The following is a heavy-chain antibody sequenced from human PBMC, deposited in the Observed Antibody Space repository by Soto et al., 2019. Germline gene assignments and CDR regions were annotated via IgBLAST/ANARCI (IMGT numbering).Heavy chain of an antibody. Sequence: SVKGSCKASGGTFSSYAISWVRQAPGQGLEWMGGIIPIFGTANYAQKFQGRVTITADESTSTAYMELSSLRSEDTAVYYCARGGDPYSSSFGPWGQGTLVTVSS. CDR3: ARGGDPYSSSFGP. V-gene: IGHV1-69*13. CDR1: GGTFSSYA. CDR2: IIPIFGTA. D-gene: IGHD6-6*01. J-gene: IGHJ5*02.